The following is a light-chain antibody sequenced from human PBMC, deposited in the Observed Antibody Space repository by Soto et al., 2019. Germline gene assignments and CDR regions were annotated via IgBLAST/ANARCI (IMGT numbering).Light chain of an antibody. CDR3: QQYDNLPLT. Sequence: DIQMTQSPSSLSASVGDRVTITCQASQGISNYLNWYQQKPGKAPKLLIYDASNLETGVPSRFSGSGSGTDFTFTISSLQPEDIATYYCQQYDNLPLTFGGGNKVEIK. CDR2: DAS. CDR1: QGISNY. V-gene: IGKV1-33*01. J-gene: IGKJ4*01.